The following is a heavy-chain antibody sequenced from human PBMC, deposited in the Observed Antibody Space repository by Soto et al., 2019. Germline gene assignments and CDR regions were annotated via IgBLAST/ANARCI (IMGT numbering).Heavy chain of an antibody. D-gene: IGHD6-13*01. CDR2: INSDGSST. CDR1: GFTFSSYW. CDR3: ARVRIAAAGNTAYGMDV. J-gene: IGHJ6*02. Sequence: EVQLVESGGGLVQPGGSLRLSCAASGFTFSSYWMHWVRQAPGKGLVWVSRINSDGSSTSYADSVKGRFTISRDNAKTTLYLQIYSLKAADTAVYYCARVRIAAAGNTAYGMDVWGQGTTVTVSS. V-gene: IGHV3-74*01.